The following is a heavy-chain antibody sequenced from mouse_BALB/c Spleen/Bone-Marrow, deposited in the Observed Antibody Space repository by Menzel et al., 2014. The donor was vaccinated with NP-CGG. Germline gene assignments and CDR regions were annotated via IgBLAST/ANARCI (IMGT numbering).Heavy chain of an antibody. CDR1: GFTFSDYY. CDR2: ITTGGGST. V-gene: IGHV5-12*02. Sequence: EVQLVESGGGLVQPGGSLKLSCATSGFTFSDYYMYWVRQTPEKRLEWVAYITTGGGSTYYPDIVKGRITISRDNTKNTLYLQRNRQKSEATAMYYCARKLAYAMDYWGQGTSVTVSS. J-gene: IGHJ4*01. D-gene: IGHD4-1*01. CDR3: ARKLAYAMDY.